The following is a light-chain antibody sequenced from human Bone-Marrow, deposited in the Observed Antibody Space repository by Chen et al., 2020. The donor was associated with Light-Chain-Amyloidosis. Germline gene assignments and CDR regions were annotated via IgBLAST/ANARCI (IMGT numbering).Light chain of an antibody. CDR3: SSYTSSSTWV. V-gene: IGLV2-14*01. CDR1: SSDVGGYNY. CDR2: DVS. J-gene: IGLJ3*02. Sequence: QSALPQPASGSGSPGQSTTIPCTGTSSDVGGYNYVSWYQQHPGKAPKLMIYDVSNRPSGVSNRFSGSKSGNTASLTISGLQAEDEADYYCSSYTSSSTWVFGGGTKLTVL.